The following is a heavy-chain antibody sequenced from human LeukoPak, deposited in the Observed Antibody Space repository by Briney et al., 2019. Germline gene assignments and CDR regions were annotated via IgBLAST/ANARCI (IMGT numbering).Heavy chain of an antibody. Sequence: PSETLSLTCTVSGGSFSSYYWSWIRQPPGKGLEWIGYIYYSGSTDYNPSLKSRVTISVETSKNQFSLNLSSVTAADTAMYYCARRRDERGYKDIFDIWGQGTMVTVSS. CDR3: ARRRDERGYKDIFDI. V-gene: IGHV4-59*01. J-gene: IGHJ3*02. D-gene: IGHD5-18*01. CDR1: GGSFSSYY. CDR2: IYYSGST.